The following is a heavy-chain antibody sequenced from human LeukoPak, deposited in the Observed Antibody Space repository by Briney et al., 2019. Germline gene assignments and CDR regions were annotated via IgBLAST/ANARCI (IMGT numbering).Heavy chain of an antibody. J-gene: IGHJ3*02. D-gene: IGHD6-13*01. CDR1: GFTFSSYA. CDR3: ARVRYISSWDDAFDI. CDR2: ISGSGEST. V-gene: IGHV3-23*01. Sequence: PGGSLRLSCAASGFTFSSYAMSWVRQAPGKGLEWVSGISGSGESTYYADSVKGRFTISRDNAKNSLYLQMNSLRAEDTAVYYCARVRYISSWDDAFDIWGQGTMVTVSS.